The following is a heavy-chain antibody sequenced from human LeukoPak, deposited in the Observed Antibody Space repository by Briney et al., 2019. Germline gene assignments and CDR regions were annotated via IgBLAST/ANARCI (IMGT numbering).Heavy chain of an antibody. CDR3: AKAKSGYPEY. J-gene: IGHJ4*02. CDR1: GGSISSNSHY. CDR2: VYQTGST. Sequence: SETLSLTCTVSGGSISSNSHYWGWIRQPPGKGLEWIGNVYQTGSTYYNPSLKSRVTISVDTSKNQFSLNLTSVTAADTAVYYCAKAKSGYPEYWGQGTLVTVSS. D-gene: IGHD3-3*01. V-gene: IGHV4-39*07.